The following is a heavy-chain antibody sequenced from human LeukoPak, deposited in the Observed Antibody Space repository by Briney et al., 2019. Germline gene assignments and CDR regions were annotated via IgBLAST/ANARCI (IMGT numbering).Heavy chain of an antibody. D-gene: IGHD3-22*01. CDR2: ISGSGGST. Sequence: GGSLRLSCAASGFTFSSYAMSWVRQAPGKGLEWVSAISGSGGSTYYADSVKGRFTISRDNSKNTLYLQMNSLRAEDTAVYYCAKDTGTYYYDSSGSFDYWGQGTLATVSS. CDR1: GFTFSSYA. V-gene: IGHV3-23*01. J-gene: IGHJ4*02. CDR3: AKDTGTYYYDSSGSFDY.